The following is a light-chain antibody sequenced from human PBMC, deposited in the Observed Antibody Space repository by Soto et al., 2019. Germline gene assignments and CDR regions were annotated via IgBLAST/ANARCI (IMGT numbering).Light chain of an antibody. J-gene: IGLJ2*01. CDR1: SSDVGGYNY. V-gene: IGLV2-8*01. CDR2: EVS. Sequence: QSALTQPPSASGSPGQSVTISCTGTSSDVGGYNYVSWYQQHPGKAPKLMIYEVSKRPSGVPDRFSGSKSGNKASLTVSGLQAEDEADYYCSSYGGSTNLVFGGGTKLTVL. CDR3: SSYGGSTNLV.